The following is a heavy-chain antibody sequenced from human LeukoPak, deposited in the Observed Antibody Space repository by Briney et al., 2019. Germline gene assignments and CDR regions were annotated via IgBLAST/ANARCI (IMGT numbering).Heavy chain of an antibody. CDR3: ARVHHYYYYMDV. V-gene: IGHV1-8*02. CDR2: LHPDSGNT. CDR1: GYTFTSYD. Sequence: ASVKVSCKASGYTFTSYDINWVRQATGQGLEWIGWLHPDSGNTGYAQKFQGRVTMTRDTSTSTVYMELSSLRSEDTAVYYCARVHHYYYYMDVWGKGTTVTISS. J-gene: IGHJ6*03.